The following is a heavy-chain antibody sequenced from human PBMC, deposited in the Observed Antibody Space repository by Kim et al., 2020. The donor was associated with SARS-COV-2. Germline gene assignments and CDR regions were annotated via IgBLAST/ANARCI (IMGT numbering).Heavy chain of an antibody. V-gene: IGHV3-21*01. J-gene: IGHJ6*02. Sequence: GGSLRLSCAASGFTFSSYSMNWVRQAPGKGLEWVSSISSSSSYIYYADSVKGRFTISRDNAKNSLYLQMNSLRAEDTAVYYCARGSSGSYYYYGMDVWGRGTTVTVSS. CDR3: ARGSSGSYYYYGMDV. CDR2: ISSSSSYI. D-gene: IGHD1-26*01. CDR1: GFTFSSYS.